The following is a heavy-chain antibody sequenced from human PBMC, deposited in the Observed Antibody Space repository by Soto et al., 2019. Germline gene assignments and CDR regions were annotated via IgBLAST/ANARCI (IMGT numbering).Heavy chain of an antibody. D-gene: IGHD3-22*01. Sequence: PGGSLRLSCAACAFTFTNYWMHLFRQITEKGPVWFSRINGDGSFTSYADAVKGRFTISRDNAKNTLSLQMNSLRAEDTAVYYCAREIYDDYDSSGFDHWGQGTLVTVSS. CDR1: AFTFTNYW. CDR2: INGDGSFT. J-gene: IGHJ4*02. V-gene: IGHV3-74*01. CDR3: AREIYDDYDSSGFDH.